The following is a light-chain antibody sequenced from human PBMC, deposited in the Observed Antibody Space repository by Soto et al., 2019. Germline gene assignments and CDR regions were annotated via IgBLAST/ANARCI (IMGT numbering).Light chain of an antibody. Sequence: TQPPATVSVSAGEGATLSCRASQNVGSDLAWYQQRSGQAPRLPIYGASKRATGVPAKFSGSGSGTEFTLTISSLQSEDFAVYYCLQYDKWPPRLTFGGGTKVDI. CDR1: QNVGSD. CDR2: GAS. V-gene: IGKV3-15*01. CDR3: LQYDKWPPRLT. J-gene: IGKJ4*01.